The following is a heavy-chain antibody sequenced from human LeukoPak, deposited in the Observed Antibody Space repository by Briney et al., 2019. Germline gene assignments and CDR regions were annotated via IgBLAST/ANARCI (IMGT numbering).Heavy chain of an antibody. Sequence: SETLSLTCTVSGASISSSYWSWMRQPPGKGLEWIGYIYYSGSTNYNPSLKSRVTISVDTSKNQFSLRLRSVTAADTAVYYCARHWYYYDSSGYYYQPWGEGTLVTVSS. CDR1: GASISSSY. D-gene: IGHD3-22*01. J-gene: IGHJ5*02. V-gene: IGHV4-59*01. CDR3: ARHWYYYDSSGYYYQP. CDR2: IYYSGST.